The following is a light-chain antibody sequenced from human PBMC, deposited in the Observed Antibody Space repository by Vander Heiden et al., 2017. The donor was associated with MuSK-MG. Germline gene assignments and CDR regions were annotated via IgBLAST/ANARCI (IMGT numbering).Light chain of an antibody. Sequence: DIVMIQSPYSLVLSLGARATVTFKSRPGVWYHHHNENYLAWYQQKAGQPPQLLIRWASNRESGVPERFSGSGSGTDFTLTISSLQAEDVAVYYCQQYYRLPATFGQGTKVEIK. CDR2: WAS. CDR1: PGVWYHHHNENY. J-gene: IGKJ2*01. V-gene: IGKV4-1*01. CDR3: QQYYRLPAT.